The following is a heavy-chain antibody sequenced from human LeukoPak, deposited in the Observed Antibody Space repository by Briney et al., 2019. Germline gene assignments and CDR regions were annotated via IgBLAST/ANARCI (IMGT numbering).Heavy chain of an antibody. CDR3: AVSGMVAENWFDP. CDR2: IIPIFGTA. Sequence: GASVKVSCKASGGTFSSYAISWVRQAPGQGLEWMGGIIPIFGTANYAPKFQGRVTITADESTSTAYMGLSSLRSEDTAVYYCAVSGMVAENWFDPWGQGTLVTVSS. CDR1: GGTFSSYA. J-gene: IGHJ5*02. V-gene: IGHV1-69*01. D-gene: IGHD1-26*01.